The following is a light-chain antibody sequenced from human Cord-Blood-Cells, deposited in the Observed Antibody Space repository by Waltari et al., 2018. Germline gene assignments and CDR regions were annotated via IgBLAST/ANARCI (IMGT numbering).Light chain of an antibody. CDR1: RSVNSN. CDR2: GAS. CDR3: QQYKDWPYT. V-gene: IGKV3-15*01. J-gene: IGKJ2*01. Sequence: DIVMTQSPATLSVSLRARATLSCRASRSVNSNLAWYKQKPVQAPRLLIYGASTRAAGIPARFSGSGSGTECNLTLSSLRSEDFAVYYCQQYKDWPYTFDQGTRLEIK.